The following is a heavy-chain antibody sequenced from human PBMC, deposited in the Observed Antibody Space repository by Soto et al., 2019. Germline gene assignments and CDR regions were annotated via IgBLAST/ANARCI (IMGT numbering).Heavy chain of an antibody. CDR3: SSSGSYYYGMDV. D-gene: IGHD1-26*01. CDR1: RYSFTTYW. V-gene: IGHV5-51*01. CDR2: IYPVDSDT. Sequence: GVSLKISCKGSRYSFTTYWVGCVRQMCGKGLAWMGIIYPVDSDTTHSPSFQAQVTISADKSFSTAYLQWSSLKASDTAMYYGSSSGSYYYGMDVWGQRTTVTVSS. J-gene: IGHJ6*02.